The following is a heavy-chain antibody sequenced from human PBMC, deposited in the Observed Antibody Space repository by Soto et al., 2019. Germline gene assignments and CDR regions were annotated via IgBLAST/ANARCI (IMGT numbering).Heavy chain of an antibody. J-gene: IGHJ4*02. D-gene: IGHD6-19*01. Sequence: SETLSLTCTVSGGSISSSSYFWGWIRQPPGKGLEWIGSIYYSGSTYYNPSLKSRVTISVDTSKNQFSLKLSSVTAADTAVYYCARLPAKIAVAGGFDYWGQGTLVTVSS. V-gene: IGHV4-39*01. CDR1: GGSISSSSYF. CDR3: ARLPAKIAVAGGFDY. CDR2: IYYSGST.